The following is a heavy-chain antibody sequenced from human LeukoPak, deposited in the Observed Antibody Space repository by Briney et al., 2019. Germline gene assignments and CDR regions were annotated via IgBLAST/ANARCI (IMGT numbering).Heavy chain of an antibody. CDR1: GYSFTSYW. Sequence: KRGESLKISCKGSGYSFTSYWIGWVRQMPGKGLEWMGIIYPGDSDTRYSPSFQGQVTISAEKSISTAYLQWSSLKASDNALYYCASRKKGMATAGFDYWGQGTLVTVSS. J-gene: IGHJ4*02. V-gene: IGHV5-51*01. D-gene: IGHD5-24*01. CDR3: ASRKKGMATAGFDY. CDR2: IYPGDSDT.